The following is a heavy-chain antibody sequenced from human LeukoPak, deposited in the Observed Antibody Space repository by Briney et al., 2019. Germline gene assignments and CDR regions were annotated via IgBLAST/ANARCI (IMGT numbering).Heavy chain of an antibody. V-gene: IGHV3-21*01. CDR2: ISSSSSYI. J-gene: IGHJ4*02. Sequence: GGSLRLSCAASGFTFSGYSMNWVRQAPGKGLEWVSSISSSSSYIYYADSVKGRFTISRDNAKNSLYLQMNSLRAEDTAVYYCARFDPSYYYDSSGPYYFDYWGQGTLVTVSS. D-gene: IGHD3-22*01. CDR1: GFTFSGYS. CDR3: ARFDPSYYYDSSGPYYFDY.